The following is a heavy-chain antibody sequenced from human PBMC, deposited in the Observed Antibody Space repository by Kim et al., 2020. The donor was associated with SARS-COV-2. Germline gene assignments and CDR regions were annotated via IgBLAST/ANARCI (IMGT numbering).Heavy chain of an antibody. Sequence: GGSLRLSCVASGFTFNRYGMYWVRQAPGKGLEWVAVIWYDGNTKDYGDSVKGRFTISRDNSKNTLYLQMDSLRAEDTAVYYCARVPYSSSWRGYGMDVWGQGTTVTVSS. CDR1: GFTFNRYG. CDR3: ARVPYSSSWRGYGMDV. D-gene: IGHD6-13*01. J-gene: IGHJ6*02. V-gene: IGHV3-33*07. CDR2: IWYDGNTK.